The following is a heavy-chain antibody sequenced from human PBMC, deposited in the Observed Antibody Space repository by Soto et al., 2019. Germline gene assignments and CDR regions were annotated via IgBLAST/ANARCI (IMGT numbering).Heavy chain of an antibody. D-gene: IGHD4-17*01. Sequence: SETLSLTCAVSGGSFSGYYWSWIRQPPGKGLEWIGEINHSGSTNYNPSLKSRVTISVDTSKNQFSLKLSSVTAADTAVYYCARPLRLDAFDIWGQGTMVTVSS. CDR1: GGSFSGYY. V-gene: IGHV4-34*01. CDR2: INHSGST. CDR3: ARPLRLDAFDI. J-gene: IGHJ3*02.